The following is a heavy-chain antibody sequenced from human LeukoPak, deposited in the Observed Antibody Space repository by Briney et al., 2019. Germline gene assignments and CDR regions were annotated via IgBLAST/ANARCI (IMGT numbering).Heavy chain of an antibody. CDR3: ASGPGYCSGGSCYSVYYYGMDV. V-gene: IGHV3-7*01. CDR2: IKQDGSEK. D-gene: IGHD2-15*01. CDR1: GFTFSSYW. J-gene: IGHJ6*02. Sequence: PGGSLRLSCAASGFTFSSYWMSWVRQAPGKGLEWVANIKQDGSEKYYVDSVKGRFTISRDNAKNSLYLQMNSLRVEDTAVYYCASGPGYCSGGSCYSVYYYGMDVWGQGTTVTVSS.